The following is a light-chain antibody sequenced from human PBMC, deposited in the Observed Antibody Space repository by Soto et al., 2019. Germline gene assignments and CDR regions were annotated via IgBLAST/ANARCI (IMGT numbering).Light chain of an antibody. V-gene: IGKV3-20*01. Sequence: IVVTQSPAALSLSPGERATLSCRASQSVSSNLAWYQQKPGQAPRLLLYGAFTRATGIPDRFSGSGSGTEFTLTISRLEPEDCAVYYCQQYGSLPRTFGQGTKVDIK. CDR2: GAF. J-gene: IGKJ1*01. CDR3: QQYGSLPRT. CDR1: QSVSSN.